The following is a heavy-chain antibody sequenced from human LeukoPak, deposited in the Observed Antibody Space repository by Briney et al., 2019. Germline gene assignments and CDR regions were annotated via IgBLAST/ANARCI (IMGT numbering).Heavy chain of an antibody. CDR1: GFTFSSYS. CDR2: ISYDGSNK. V-gene: IGHV3-30*18. D-gene: IGHD3-16*01. CDR3: AKDRRLRLGGFLGRKETNWFDP. J-gene: IGHJ5*02. Sequence: GGSLRLSCAASGFTFSSYSMNWVRQAPGKGLEWVAVISYDGSNKYYADSVKGRFTISRDNSKNTLFLQMNSLRAEDTAVYYCAKDRRLRLGGFLGRKETNWFDPWGQGTLVTVSS.